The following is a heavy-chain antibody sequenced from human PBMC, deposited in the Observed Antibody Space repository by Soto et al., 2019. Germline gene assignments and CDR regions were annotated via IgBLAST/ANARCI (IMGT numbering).Heavy chain of an antibody. D-gene: IGHD3-22*01. Sequence: PGGSLRLSCAASGFTFSSYAMHWVRQAPGKGLEWVAVISYDGSNKYYADSVKGRFTISRDNSKNTLYLQMNSLRAEDTAVYYCARVRDGYYYYGMDVWGQXTTVTVSS. CDR3: ARVRDGYYYYGMDV. CDR1: GFTFSSYA. CDR2: ISYDGSNK. J-gene: IGHJ6*02. V-gene: IGHV3-30-3*01.